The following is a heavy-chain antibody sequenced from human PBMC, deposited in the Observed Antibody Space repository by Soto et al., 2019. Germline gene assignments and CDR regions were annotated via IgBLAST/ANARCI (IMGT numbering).Heavy chain of an antibody. Sequence: SETLSLTCAVYGGSFSGYYWSWIRQPPGKGLEWIGEINHSGSTNYNPSLKSRVTISVDTSKNQFSLKLSSVTAADTAVYYCARGHYCSSTSCLVNAFDIWGQGTMVTVSS. D-gene: IGHD2-2*01. CDR3: ARGHYCSSTSCLVNAFDI. V-gene: IGHV4-34*01. CDR2: INHSGST. CDR1: GGSFSGYY. J-gene: IGHJ3*02.